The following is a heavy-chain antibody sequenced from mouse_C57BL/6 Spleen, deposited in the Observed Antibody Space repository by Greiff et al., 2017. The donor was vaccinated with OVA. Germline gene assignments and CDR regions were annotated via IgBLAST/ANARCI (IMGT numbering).Heavy chain of an antibody. CDR3: ARRWDYGNFAWFAY. J-gene: IGHJ3*01. CDR2: IWSGGST. D-gene: IGHD2-1*01. CDR1: GFSLTSYG. Sequence: QVQLKESGPGLVQPSQSLSITCTVSGFSLTSYGVHWVRQSPGKGLEWLGVIWSGGSTDYNAAFIYRLSISKDNTKNQVFFKMNSLQADDTARYYCARRWDYGNFAWFAYWGQGTLVTVSA. V-gene: IGHV2-2*01.